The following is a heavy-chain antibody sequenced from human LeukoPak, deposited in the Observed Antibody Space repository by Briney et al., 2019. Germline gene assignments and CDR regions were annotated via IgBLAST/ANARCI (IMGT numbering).Heavy chain of an antibody. CDR2: INHSGNT. V-gene: IGHV4-34*01. CDR3: ARGWVILDY. D-gene: IGHD2-15*01. J-gene: IGHJ4*02. CDR1: GGSFSGYY. Sequence: PSETLSLTCAVYGGSFSGYYWSWTRQPPGKGREWLGEINHSGNTNYNPSLKSRATISVDTSKNQFSLKLSSVTAADTAVYYCARGWVILDYWGEGPLVSVPS.